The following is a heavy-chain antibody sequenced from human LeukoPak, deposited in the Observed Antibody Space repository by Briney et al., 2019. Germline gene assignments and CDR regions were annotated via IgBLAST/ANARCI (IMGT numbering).Heavy chain of an antibody. CDR3: ARDGDSSSSPFDY. J-gene: IGHJ4*02. CDR1: GFTVTSNY. D-gene: IGHD6-6*01. CDR2: IYSGGST. V-gene: IGHV3-53*05. Sequence: GGSLRLSCAASGFTVTSNYMSWVRQAPGKGLEWVSVIYSGGSTYYADSVKGRFTISRDNSKNTLYLQMNRLRAEDTAVYHCARDGDSSSSPFDYWGQGTLVTVSS.